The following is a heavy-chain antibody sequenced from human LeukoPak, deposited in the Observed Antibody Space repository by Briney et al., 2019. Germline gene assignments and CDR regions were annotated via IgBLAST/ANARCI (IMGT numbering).Heavy chain of an antibody. Sequence: SVKVSCKASGGTFSSYAISWVRQAPGQGLEWMGRIIPIFGIANYAQKFQGRVTITADKSTSTAYVELSSLRSEDTAVYYCARDLAKDYYDSSGYPPDYWGQGTLVTVSS. CDR1: GGTFSSYA. D-gene: IGHD3-22*01. CDR2: IIPIFGIA. J-gene: IGHJ4*02. CDR3: ARDLAKDYYDSSGYPPDY. V-gene: IGHV1-69*04.